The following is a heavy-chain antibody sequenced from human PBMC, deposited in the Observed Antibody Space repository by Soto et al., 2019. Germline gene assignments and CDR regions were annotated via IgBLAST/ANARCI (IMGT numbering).Heavy chain of an antibody. CDR1: GDTLNNNG. CDR2: IIPFFTIK. V-gene: IGHV1-69*01. D-gene: IGHD3-10*01. Sequence: QWQLVQSGAEVKKPGSSVKVSCKTSGDTLNNNGISWVRQAPGQGLEWLGGIIPFFTIKNYAQKYQGRITITADEPTSTVYMELSSLRSEDTAVYYCSRWEYYYGSGADPPQSYFDSWGQGTLVPVSS. J-gene: IGHJ4*02. CDR3: SRWEYYYGSGADPPQSYFDS.